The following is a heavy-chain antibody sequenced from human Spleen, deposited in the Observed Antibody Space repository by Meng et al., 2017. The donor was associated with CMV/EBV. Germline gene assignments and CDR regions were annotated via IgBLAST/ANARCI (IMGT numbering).Heavy chain of an antibody. D-gene: IGHD6-19*01. CDR3: AKDHVAVTGIGPLFDS. V-gene: IGHV3-23*01. CDR2: ITPGVRT. Sequence: GGSLRLSCAASGFTFRSYWISWVRQAPGKGLEWVSTITPGVRTHYADSVKGRFIISRDISKDTLYLQMHSLRAEDTAVYYCAKDHVAVTGIGPLFDSWGQGTLVTVSS. J-gene: IGHJ4*02. CDR1: GFTFRSYW.